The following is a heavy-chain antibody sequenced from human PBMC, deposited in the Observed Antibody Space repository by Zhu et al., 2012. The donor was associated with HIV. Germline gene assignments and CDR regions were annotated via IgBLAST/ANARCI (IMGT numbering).Heavy chain of an antibody. D-gene: IGHD6-19*01. CDR3: ARHDSIFAVAGTRRAFDI. CDR1: GGSISSSSYY. J-gene: IGHJ3*02. CDR2: IYYSGST. Sequence: QVQLQESGPGLVKPSETLSLTCTVSGGSISSSSYYWGWIRQPPGKGLEWIGSIYYSGSTYYNPSLKSRVTISVDTSKNQFSLKLSSVTAADTAVYYCARHDSIFAVAGTRRAFDIWGQGTMVTVSS. V-gene: IGHV4-39*07.